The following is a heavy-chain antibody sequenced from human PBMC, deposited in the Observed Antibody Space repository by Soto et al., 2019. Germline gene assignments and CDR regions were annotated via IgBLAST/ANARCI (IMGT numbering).Heavy chain of an antibody. CDR1: NGSIINYY. D-gene: IGHD4-17*01. V-gene: IGHV4-59*01. CDR2: IYYSGIT. CDR3: ASRLTLATTTRDAFDL. J-gene: IGHJ3*01. Sequence: QVQLQESVPGLVKPSETLSLTCTVSNGSIINYYWSWIRQPPGKGLEWIGIIYYSGITNYNPYLKGLVTLSVDMSRNQLSLKLNSVTAADTAGYYCASRLTLATTTRDAFDLLGQGTMVTVSS.